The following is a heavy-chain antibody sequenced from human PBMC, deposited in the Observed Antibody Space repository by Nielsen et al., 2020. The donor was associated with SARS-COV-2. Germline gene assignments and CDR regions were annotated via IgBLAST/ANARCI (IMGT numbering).Heavy chain of an antibody. J-gene: IGHJ4*02. CDR3: ATNYYYGSAYYYDPLGFDY. Sequence: SVKVSCKASGGTFSGYAVNWVRQAPGQGLEWMGRVIPVLGTANYAQKFQDRVTISADKSTSAAYMDLSSLRSEDTALYYCATNYYYGSAYYYDPLGFDYWGQGTLVTVSS. V-gene: IGHV1-69*04. CDR1: GGTFSGYA. CDR2: VIPVLGTA. D-gene: IGHD3-22*01.